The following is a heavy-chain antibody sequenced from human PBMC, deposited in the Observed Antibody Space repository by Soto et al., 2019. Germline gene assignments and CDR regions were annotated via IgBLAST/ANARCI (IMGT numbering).Heavy chain of an antibody. V-gene: IGHV2-5*02. CDR3: AHSPYSSSSYYFDY. CDR2: IYWDDDK. Sequence: QITLKESGPTLVKPTQTLTLTCTFSGFSLSTSGVGVGWIRQPPGKALEWLALIYWDDDKRDSPFLKSRLTITKDTSKNQVVLTMTNRDPVYTATYYCAHSPYSSSSYYFDYWGQGTLVTVSS. D-gene: IGHD6-6*01. CDR1: GFSLSTSGVG. J-gene: IGHJ4*02.